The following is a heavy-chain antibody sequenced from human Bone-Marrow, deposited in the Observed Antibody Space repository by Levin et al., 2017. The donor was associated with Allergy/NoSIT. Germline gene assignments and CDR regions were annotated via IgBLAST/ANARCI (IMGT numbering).Heavy chain of an antibody. CDR1: RFTFSNYG. V-gene: IGHV3-33*01. D-gene: IGHD6-6*01. CDR2: IWYDGSHE. CDR3: TRDRGVGASSSHLAYSYYGLDV. Sequence: PGGSLRLSCEASRFTFSNYGMHWVRQSAGKGLEWVAIIWYDGSHENYADSVRGRFTISRDNTRNTLFLQMDNLRADDTGVYYCTRDRGVGASSSHLAYSYYGLDVWGPGTTVTVSS. J-gene: IGHJ6*02.